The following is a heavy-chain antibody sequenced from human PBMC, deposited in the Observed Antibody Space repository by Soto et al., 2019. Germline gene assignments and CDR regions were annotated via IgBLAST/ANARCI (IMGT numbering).Heavy chain of an antibody. D-gene: IGHD1-1*01. CDR1: GYSFTTYY. Sequence: ASVKVSCKASGYSFTTYYIHWVRQAPGQGLEWMGVINPGGGSTTYAQKFQGRLTMTRDTSTSTVYMELSSLRSEDTAVYFCAKRLQHWGQGTLVNVSS. J-gene: IGHJ1*01. CDR2: INPGGGST. CDR3: AKRLQH. V-gene: IGHV1-46*01.